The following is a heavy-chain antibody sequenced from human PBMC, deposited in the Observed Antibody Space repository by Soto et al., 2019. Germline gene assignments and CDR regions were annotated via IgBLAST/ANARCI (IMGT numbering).Heavy chain of an antibody. CDR1: GGTFSSYA. V-gene: IGHV1-69*13. CDR3: ARVPDRGYSSYSEFWFDP. Sequence: AASVKVSCKASGGTFSSYAISWVRQAPGQGLEWMGGIIPIFGTANYAQKFQGRVTITADESTSTAYMELSSLRSEDTAVYYCARVPDRGYSSYSEFWFDPWGQGTLVTVSS. CDR2: IIPIFGTA. D-gene: IGHD5-18*01. J-gene: IGHJ5*02.